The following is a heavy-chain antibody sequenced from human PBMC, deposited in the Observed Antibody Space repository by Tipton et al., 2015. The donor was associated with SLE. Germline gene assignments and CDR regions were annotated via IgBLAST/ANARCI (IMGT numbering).Heavy chain of an antibody. CDR2: INWNGGST. J-gene: IGHJ6*02. Sequence: SLRLSCAASGFTFDDYGMSWVRQAPGKGLEWVSGINWNGGSTGYADSVKGRFTISRDNAKKTLYLQMNSLRAEDTALYYCAKETIGGSYDYYGMDVWGQGTTVTVSS. CDR3: AKETIGGSYDYYGMDV. CDR1: GFTFDDYG. D-gene: IGHD1-26*01. V-gene: IGHV3-20*04.